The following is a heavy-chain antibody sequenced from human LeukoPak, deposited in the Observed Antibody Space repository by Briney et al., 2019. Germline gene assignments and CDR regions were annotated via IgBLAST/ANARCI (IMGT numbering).Heavy chain of an antibody. CDR2: ISWNSGSI. V-gene: IGHV3-9*01. Sequence: GGSLRLSCAASGFTFDDYAMHWVRQAPEKGLEWVSGISWNSGSIGYADSVKGRFTISRDNAKNSLYLQMNSLRAEDTALYYCAKVLADYYYYYGMDVWGQGTTVTVSS. CDR1: GFTFDDYA. J-gene: IGHJ6*02. CDR3: AKVLADYYYYYGMDV.